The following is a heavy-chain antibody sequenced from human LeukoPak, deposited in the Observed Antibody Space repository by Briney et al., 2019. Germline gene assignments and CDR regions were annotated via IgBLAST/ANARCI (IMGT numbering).Heavy chain of an antibody. V-gene: IGHV1-18*01. CDR3: ARETYYDFWSGYYYFDY. Sequence: ASVKVSCKASGGTFSSYAISWVRQAPGQGLEWMGWISAYNGNTNYAQKLQGRVTMTTDTSTSTAYMELRSLRSDDTAVYYCARETYYDFWSGYYYFDYWGQGTLVTVSS. CDR2: ISAYNGNT. D-gene: IGHD3-3*01. J-gene: IGHJ4*02. CDR1: GGTFSSYA.